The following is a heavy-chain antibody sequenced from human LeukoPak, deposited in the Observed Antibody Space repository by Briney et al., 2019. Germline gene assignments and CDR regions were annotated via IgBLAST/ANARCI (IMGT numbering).Heavy chain of an antibody. D-gene: IGHD3-10*01. Sequence: GGSLRLSCAASGFTFRSSWMLWVRQAPGKGLEWVSAISGSGGSTYYADSVKGRFTISRDNSKNTLYLQMNSLRAEDTAVYYCAKDARRFGELLILDWGQGTLVTVSS. CDR1: GFTFRSSW. CDR2: ISGSGGST. V-gene: IGHV3-23*01. CDR3: AKDARRFGELLILD. J-gene: IGHJ4*02.